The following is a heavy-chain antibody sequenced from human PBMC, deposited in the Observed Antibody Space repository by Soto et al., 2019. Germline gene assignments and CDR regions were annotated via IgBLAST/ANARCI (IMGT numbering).Heavy chain of an antibody. CDR1: GASITSYY. Sequence: KTSGDPALTCTVSGASITSYYWSWIRQPPGKGLEWIGYIYYRGITNYNPSLKSRVTISVDTSKNQFSLKLSSVTAADTAVYYCARFDQVSYYFDYWGQGTLVTVSS. CDR3: ARFDQVSYYFDY. CDR2: IYYRGIT. V-gene: IGHV4-59*01. J-gene: IGHJ4*02.